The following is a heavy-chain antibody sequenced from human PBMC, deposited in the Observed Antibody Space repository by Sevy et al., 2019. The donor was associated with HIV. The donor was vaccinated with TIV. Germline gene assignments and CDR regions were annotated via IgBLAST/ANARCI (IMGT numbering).Heavy chain of an antibody. CDR3: ERAKAATFDY. Sequence: SQTLSLTCAISGDSVSSNSVTWNWIRQSPSRGLQWLGRTYRRSKWSNDYAASLKSRITVKPDTSKSQFSLQLNFVRPEDTAVYYCERAKAATFDYWGQGTLVTVSS. CDR2: TYRRSKWSN. J-gene: IGHJ4*02. V-gene: IGHV6-1*01. D-gene: IGHD6-25*01. CDR1: GDSVSSNSVT.